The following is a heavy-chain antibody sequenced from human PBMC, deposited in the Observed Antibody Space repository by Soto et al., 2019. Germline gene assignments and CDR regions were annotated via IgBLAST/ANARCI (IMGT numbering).Heavy chain of an antibody. CDR3: AKDLRVLLWFGDLDAFDF. CDR2: ITGTGGRT. J-gene: IGHJ3*01. D-gene: IGHD3-10*01. Sequence: EVQLLESGGGLVQPGGSLRLSCAASGFTFSNYAMSWVRQAPGKGLECVSSITGTGGRTYYAESVKGRFTISRDNSKNTLYLQTNSLRAEDTALYYCAKDLRVLLWFGDLDAFDFWGQGTMVTVSS. V-gene: IGHV3-23*01. CDR1: GFTFSNYA.